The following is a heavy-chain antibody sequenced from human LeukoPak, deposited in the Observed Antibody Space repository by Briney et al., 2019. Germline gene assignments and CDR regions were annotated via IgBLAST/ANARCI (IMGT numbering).Heavy chain of an antibody. V-gene: IGHV3-30*18. J-gene: IGHJ4*02. Sequence: GGSLRLSCAASGFTFSSYGIHWVRQAPGKGLEWVAVISYDGSNKYYADSVKGRFTISRDNSKNTLYLQMNSLRAEDTAVYYCAKDQDVDTAMVMGYWGQGTLVTVSS. D-gene: IGHD5-18*01. CDR2: ISYDGSNK. CDR1: GFTFSSYG. CDR3: AKDQDVDTAMVMGY.